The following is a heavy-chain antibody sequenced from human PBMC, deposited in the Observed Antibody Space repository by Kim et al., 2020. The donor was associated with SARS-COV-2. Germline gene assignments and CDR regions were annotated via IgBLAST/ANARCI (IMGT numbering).Heavy chain of an antibody. CDR3: ARDWAWSVRYYYGMDV. V-gene: IGHV1-2*06. J-gene: IGHJ6*02. CDR2: INPNSGGT. D-gene: IGHD2-8*02. Sequence: ASVKVSCKASGYTFTGYYMHWVRQAPGQGLEWMGRINPNSGGTNYAQKFQGRVTMTRDTSISPAYMELSRLRSDDTAVYYCARDWAWSVRYYYGMDVWGQGTTVTVSS. CDR1: GYTFTGYY.